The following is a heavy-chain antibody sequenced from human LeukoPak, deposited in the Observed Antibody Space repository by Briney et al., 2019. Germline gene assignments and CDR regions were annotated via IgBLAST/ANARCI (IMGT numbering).Heavy chain of an antibody. J-gene: IGHJ3*02. CDR3: ARHIATTGPDTSDI. CDR2: IYSGGST. CDR1: GFTFSSFE. Sequence: PGGSLRLSCAASGFTFSSFEMNWVRQAPGKGLEWVSVIYSGGSTYYADSVKGRFTISRDNSKNTLYLQMNSLRAEDTAVYYCARHIATTGPDTSDIWGQGTMVTVSS. D-gene: IGHD6-13*01. V-gene: IGHV3-53*01.